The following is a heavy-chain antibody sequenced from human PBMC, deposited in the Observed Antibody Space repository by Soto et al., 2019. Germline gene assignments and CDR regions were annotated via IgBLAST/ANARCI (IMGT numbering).Heavy chain of an antibody. D-gene: IGHD2-2*01. J-gene: IGHJ3*02. CDR2: HNHSGST. V-gene: IGHV4-34*01. CDR1: GGSFSGYY. Sequence: QVQLQQWGAGLLKPSETLSLTCAVYGGSFSGYYWSWIRQPPGKGLEWIGEHNHSGSTNYNPSLKTRVTISVDTSKNQFSLKLSSVTAADTAVYYCARPPNVPAAIFAFDIWGQGTMVTVSS. CDR3: ARPPNVPAAIFAFDI.